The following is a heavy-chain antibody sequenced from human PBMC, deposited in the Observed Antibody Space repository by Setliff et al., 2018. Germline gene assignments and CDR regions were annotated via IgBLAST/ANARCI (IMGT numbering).Heavy chain of an antibody. V-gene: IGHV1-3*01. J-gene: IGHJ3*02. CDR1: GYTFTGYY. D-gene: IGHD3-3*01. CDR3: TRDFLGATASFDI. CDR2: ISAYNGNT. Sequence: ASVKVSCKASGYTFTGYYMHWVRQAPGQGLEWMGWISAYNGNTNYSQRFQGRVTITRDTSASTVFLELSTLRSEDTAVYYCTRDFLGATASFDIWGQGTMVTVSS.